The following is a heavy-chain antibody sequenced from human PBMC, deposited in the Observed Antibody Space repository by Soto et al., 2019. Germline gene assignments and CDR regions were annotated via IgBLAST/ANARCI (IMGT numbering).Heavy chain of an antibody. CDR2: IRSKANSYAT. CDR1: GFTFSGSA. V-gene: IGHV3-73*01. Sequence: PVGSLRLSGAASGFTFSGSAMHWVSQASGKGLEWVGRIRSKANSYATAYAASVKGRFTISRDDSKNTAYLQMNSLKTEDTAVYYCTRHRVLAYCGGDCSSGDWYFDLWGRGTLVTVSS. J-gene: IGHJ2*01. D-gene: IGHD2-21*02. CDR3: TRHRVLAYCGGDCSSGDWYFDL.